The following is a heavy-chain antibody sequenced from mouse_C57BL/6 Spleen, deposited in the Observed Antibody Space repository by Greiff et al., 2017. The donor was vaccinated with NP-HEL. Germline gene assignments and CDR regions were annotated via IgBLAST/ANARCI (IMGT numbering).Heavy chain of an antibody. D-gene: IGHD1-1*01. CDR3: ARDYYGSSYF. J-gene: IGHJ2*01. CDR1: GFTFSDYG. Sequence: EVKVVESGGGLVKPGGSLKLSCAASGFTFSDYGMHWVRQAPEKGLEWVAYISSGSSTIYYADTVKGRFTISSDNAKNTLFLRMTSLRSEDTAMYYCARDYYGSSYFGGQGTTLTVSS. V-gene: IGHV5-17*01. CDR2: ISSGSSTI.